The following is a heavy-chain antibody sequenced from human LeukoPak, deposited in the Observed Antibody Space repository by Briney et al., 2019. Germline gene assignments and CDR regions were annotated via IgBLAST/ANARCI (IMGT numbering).Heavy chain of an antibody. CDR2: ISAYNGNT. CDR1: GGTFSSYA. J-gene: IGHJ4*02. Sequence: GASVKVSCKASGGTFSSYAISWVRQAPGQGLEWMGWISAYNGNTNYAQKLQGRVTMTTDTSTSTAYMELRSLRSDDTAVYYCARTILKIVVVPAAADYWGQGTLVTVSS. V-gene: IGHV1-18*01. D-gene: IGHD2-2*01. CDR3: ARTILKIVVVPAAADY.